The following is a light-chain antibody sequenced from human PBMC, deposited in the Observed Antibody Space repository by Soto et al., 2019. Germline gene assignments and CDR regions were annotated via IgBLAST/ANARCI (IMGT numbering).Light chain of an antibody. Sequence: IVLTQSPATLSLSPGEIATLSCRASQNVVTSLSWCQQKPCQVPRLLIYDASNRATCIPARFSGSGSGAGLTLTLDSLEPEDLAVYYCQQRRDWPIPFGGGTKVQIK. CDR1: QNVVTS. CDR2: DAS. V-gene: IGKV3-11*01. CDR3: QQRRDWPIP. J-gene: IGKJ4*02.